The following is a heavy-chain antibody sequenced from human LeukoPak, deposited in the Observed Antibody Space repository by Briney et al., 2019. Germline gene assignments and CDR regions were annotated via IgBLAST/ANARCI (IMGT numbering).Heavy chain of an antibody. CDR3: ARALDSSGWSEFDY. CDR2: IYHSGST. J-gene: IGHJ4*02. V-gene: IGHV4-4*02. Sequence: SETLSLTCAVSGGSISSSNWWSWVRQPPGKGLEWIGEIYHSGSTYYNPSLKSRVTISVDTSKNQFSLKLSSVTAADTAVYYCARALDSSGWSEFDYWGQGTLVTVSS. D-gene: IGHD6-19*01. CDR1: GGSISSSNW.